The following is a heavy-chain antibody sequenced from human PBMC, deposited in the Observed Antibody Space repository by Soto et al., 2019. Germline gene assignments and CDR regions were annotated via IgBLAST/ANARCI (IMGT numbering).Heavy chain of an antibody. D-gene: IGHD6-19*01. CDR3: ARAYSSGWSY. Sequence: QVQLVESGGGVVQPGRSLRLSCAASGFTFSSYAMHWVRQAPGKGLEWVAVISYDGSNKYYADSVKGRFTISRDNSKNTLYLPMNSLRAEDTAVYYCARAYSSGWSYWGQGTLVTVSS. CDR2: ISYDGSNK. J-gene: IGHJ4*02. CDR1: GFTFSSYA. V-gene: IGHV3-30-3*01.